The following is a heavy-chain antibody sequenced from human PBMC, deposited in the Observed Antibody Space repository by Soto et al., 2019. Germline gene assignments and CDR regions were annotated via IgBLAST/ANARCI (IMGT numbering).Heavy chain of an antibody. CDR1: GFTFSNFA. J-gene: IGHJ1*01. Sequence: GGSLRLSCAASGFTFSNFAMSWVRQAPGKGLDWVSTISGSGGSTYYADSVKGRFTISRDNSKNTLYLQMNSLRAEDTAIYSCAKFYCSGGSRFLRLAYWGQGTLVTGSS. V-gene: IGHV3-23*01. CDR2: ISGSGGST. D-gene: IGHD2-15*01. CDR3: AKFYCSGGSRFLRLAY.